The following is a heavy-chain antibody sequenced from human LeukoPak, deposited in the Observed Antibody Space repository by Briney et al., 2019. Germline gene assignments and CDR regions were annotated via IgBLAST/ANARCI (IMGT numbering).Heavy chain of an antibody. CDR1: GGSFSGYY. D-gene: IGHD3-3*01. Sequence: SETLSLTCAVYGGSFSGYYWSWIRQPPGKGLEWIGETNHSGSTNYNPSLKSRVTISVDTSKNQFSLKLSSVTAADTAVYYCARGVLARVDFWSGYYALHFDYWGQGTLVTVSS. CDR3: ARGVLARVDFWSGYYALHFDY. V-gene: IGHV4-34*01. CDR2: TNHSGST. J-gene: IGHJ4*02.